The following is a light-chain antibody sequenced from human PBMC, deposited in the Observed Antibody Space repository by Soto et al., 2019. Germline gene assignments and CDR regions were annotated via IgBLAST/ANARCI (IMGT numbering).Light chain of an antibody. V-gene: IGKV3D-20*02. Sequence: EVLFTQSPGTLSLSPGERATLSCRAGQSVSSNYLAWYQQKPGQAPRLLIYGASSRATGIPDRFSGSGSGTDFTLTISSLEPEDFAVYYCQQRLNSQVTFGQGTRLEIK. J-gene: IGKJ5*01. CDR2: GAS. CDR3: QQRLNSQVT. CDR1: QSVSSNY.